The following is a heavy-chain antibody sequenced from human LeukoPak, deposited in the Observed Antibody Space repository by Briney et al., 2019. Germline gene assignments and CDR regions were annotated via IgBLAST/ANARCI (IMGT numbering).Heavy chain of an antibody. Sequence: SETLSLTCAVYGGALSGYYWSWIRPPPGKGREWIGEINHSGSTNYNPSLKSRVTISVDTSKNQFSLKLSSVTAADTAVYYCARGVTTWEPSRGTWFDPWGQGTLVTVSS. CDR1: GGALSGYY. CDR3: ARGVTTWEPSRGTWFDP. V-gene: IGHV4-34*01. CDR2: INHSGST. J-gene: IGHJ5*02. D-gene: IGHD1-26*01.